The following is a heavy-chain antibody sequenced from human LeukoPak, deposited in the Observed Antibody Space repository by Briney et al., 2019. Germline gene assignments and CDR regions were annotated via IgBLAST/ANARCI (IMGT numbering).Heavy chain of an antibody. CDR1: GYTFTGYY. J-gene: IGHJ3*02. CDR3: ARDSFIVGAIPAFDI. V-gene: IGHV1-2*02. D-gene: IGHD1-26*01. CDR2: INPNSGGT. Sequence: GASVKVSCKASGYTFTGYYMHWVRQAPGQGLEWMGWINPNSGGTNYAQKFQGRVTMTRDTSISTAYMELSRLRSDDTAVYYCARDSFIVGAIPAFDIWGQGTMVTVSS.